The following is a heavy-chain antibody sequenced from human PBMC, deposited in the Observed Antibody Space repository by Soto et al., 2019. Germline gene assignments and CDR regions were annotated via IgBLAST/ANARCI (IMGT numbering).Heavy chain of an antibody. CDR1: GGTFSSYA. V-gene: IGHV1-69*01. CDR3: AREPLGFDGDYVGWFDP. Sequence: QVQLVQSGAEVKKPGSSVKVSCKASGGTFSSYAISWVRQAPGQGLEWMGGIIPIFGTANYAQKFQGRVTITADESTSTAYMELSSLRSEATAVYYCAREPLGFDGDYVGWFDPWGQGTLVTVSS. CDR2: IIPIFGTA. J-gene: IGHJ5*02. D-gene: IGHD4-17*01.